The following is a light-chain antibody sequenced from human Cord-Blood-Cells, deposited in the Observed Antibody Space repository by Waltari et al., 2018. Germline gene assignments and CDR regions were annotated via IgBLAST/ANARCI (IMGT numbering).Light chain of an antibody. CDR1: SGINVGTSR. V-gene: IGLV5-45*01. J-gene: IGLJ3*02. Sequence: QAVLTQPASLSASPGASASLTCTLRSGINVGTSRIYWYQQKPGSRPQYLLRYKSDSDKQQGSGVPSRFSGSKDASANAGILLISGLQSEDEADYYCMIWHSSAWVFGGGTKLTVL. CDR2: YKSDSDK. CDR3: MIWHSSAWV.